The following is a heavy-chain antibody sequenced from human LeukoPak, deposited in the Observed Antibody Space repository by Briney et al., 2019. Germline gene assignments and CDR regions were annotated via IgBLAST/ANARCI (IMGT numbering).Heavy chain of an antibody. V-gene: IGHV3-7*01. CDR3: ARDRTGTGDYYFDY. Sequence: GGSLRLSCAASGFTFSSYWMSWDRQAPGKGLEWVANIKQDGSEKYYVDSVKGRFTISRDNAKNSLYLQMNSLRAEDTAVYYCARDRTGTGDYYFDYWGQGTLVTVSS. J-gene: IGHJ4*02. CDR2: IKQDGSEK. D-gene: IGHD3-9*01. CDR1: GFTFSSYW.